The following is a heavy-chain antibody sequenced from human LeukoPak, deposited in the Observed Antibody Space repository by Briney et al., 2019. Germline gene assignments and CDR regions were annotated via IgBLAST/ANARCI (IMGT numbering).Heavy chain of an antibody. D-gene: IGHD1-26*01. CDR2: ISYDGSNK. V-gene: IGHV3-30*18. CDR1: GFTFSSYG. Sequence: GRSLRLSCAASGFTFSSYGMHWVRQAPGKGLEWVAVISYDGSNKYYAESVKGRFTISRDNSKNTLYLQMNSLRAEDTAVYYCAKDLGSYPILDYWGQGTLVTVSS. J-gene: IGHJ4*02. CDR3: AKDLGSYPILDY.